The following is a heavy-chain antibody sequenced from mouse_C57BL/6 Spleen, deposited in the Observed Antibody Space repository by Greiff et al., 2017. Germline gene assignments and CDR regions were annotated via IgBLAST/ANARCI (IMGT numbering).Heavy chain of an antibody. D-gene: IGHD2-4*01. CDR2: ISYSGST. CDR3: ARSYDYDEGYFDY. Sequence: EVKLMESGPGLAKPSQTLSLTCSVTGYSITSDYWNWIRKFPGNKLEYMGYISYSGSTYYNPTLKSRISITRDTSKNQYYLQLNSVTTEDTATDYWARSYDYDEGYFDYWGQGTTLTVSS. V-gene: IGHV3-8*01. CDR1: GYSITSDY. J-gene: IGHJ2*01.